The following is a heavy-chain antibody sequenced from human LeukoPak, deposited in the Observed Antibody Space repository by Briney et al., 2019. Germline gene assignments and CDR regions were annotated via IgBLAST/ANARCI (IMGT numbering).Heavy chain of an antibody. CDR1: GYTFTSYG. CDR2: ISAYNGNT. V-gene: IGHV1-18*01. D-gene: IGHD3-9*01. J-gene: IGHJ4*02. CDR3: ARGRRLTGYYDFDY. Sequence: ASVKVSCTASGYTFTSYGISWVRQAPGQGLEWMGWISAYNGNTNYAQKLQGRVTMTTDTSTSTAYMELRSLRSDDTAVYYCARGRRLTGYYDFDYWGQGTLVTVSS.